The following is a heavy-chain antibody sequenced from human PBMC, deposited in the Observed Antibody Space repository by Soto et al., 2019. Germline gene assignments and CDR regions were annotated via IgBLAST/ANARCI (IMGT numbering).Heavy chain of an antibody. CDR3: ARVRGDDSSGYYGANLRVPDY. J-gene: IGHJ4*02. V-gene: IGHV4-59*01. D-gene: IGHD3-22*01. CDR1: GGFISSYY. CDR2: IYYTGST. Sequence: PSETLSLTCSVSGGFISSYYWTWIRQPPGKGLEWIGHIYYTGSTNYNPSLKSRISMSVDASRNQFSLKLTSVTAADTAVYYCARVRGDDSSGYYGANLRVPDYWGQGTLVTVSS.